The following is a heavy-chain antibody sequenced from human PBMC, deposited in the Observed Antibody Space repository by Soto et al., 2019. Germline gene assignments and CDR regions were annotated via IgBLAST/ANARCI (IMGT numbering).Heavy chain of an antibody. CDR2: IIPILGIA. Sequence: QVQLVQSGAEVKKPGSSVKVSCKASGGTFSSYTISWVRQAPGQGLEWMGRIIPILGIANYAQKFQGRVTITADKSTSTAYMELTSLRSEDTAVYYCARAEYYYGSASFRSSSYYYYYMDVWGKGTTVTVSS. V-gene: IGHV1-69*02. CDR3: ARAEYYYGSASFRSSSYYYYYMDV. J-gene: IGHJ6*03. D-gene: IGHD3-10*01. CDR1: GGTFSSYT.